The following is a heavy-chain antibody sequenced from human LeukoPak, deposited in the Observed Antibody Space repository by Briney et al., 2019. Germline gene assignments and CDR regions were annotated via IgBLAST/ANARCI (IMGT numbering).Heavy chain of an antibody. CDR2: ISGSGGGT. CDR3: GKNRYSGSLSPFDI. J-gene: IGHJ3*02. CDR1: GFTFSSYA. V-gene: IGHV3-23*01. Sequence: GGSLRLSCAASGFTFSSYAMSWVRQAPGKGLEWVSAISGSGGGTYYTDSVKGRFTISRDNSNNTLYLQMNSLRAEDTAVYYCGKNRYSGSLSPFDIWGQGTMVTVSS. D-gene: IGHD1-26*01.